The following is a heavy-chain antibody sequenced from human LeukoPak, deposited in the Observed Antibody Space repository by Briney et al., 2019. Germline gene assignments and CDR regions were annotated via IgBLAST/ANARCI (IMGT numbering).Heavy chain of an antibody. CDR2: MYYRGST. CDR1: GGSLSNYY. J-gene: IGHJ4*02. V-gene: IGHV4-59*08. CDR3: ARHRGSSWYESFDY. Sequence: SETLSLTCSVSGGSLSNYYWNWIRQPPGKGLEWIGSMYYRGSTNYTPSLKSRVTISVDTSENQFSLKVSSVTAADTAVYYWARHRGSSWYESFDYWGQGILVTVSS. D-gene: IGHD6-13*01.